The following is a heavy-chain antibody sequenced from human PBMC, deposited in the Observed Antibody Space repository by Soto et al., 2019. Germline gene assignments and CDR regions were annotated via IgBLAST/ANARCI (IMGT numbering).Heavy chain of an antibody. CDR3: AHRPGRYSYVRNWFDP. Sequence: SGPTLVNPTQTLTLTCTFSGFSLSTSGVGVGWIRQPPGKALEWLALIYWNDDKRYSPSLKSRLTITKDTSKNQVVLTMTNMDPVDTATYYCAHRPGRYSYVRNWFDPWGQGTLVTVSS. V-gene: IGHV2-5*01. CDR1: GFSLSTSGVG. CDR2: IYWNDDK. D-gene: IGHD5-18*01. J-gene: IGHJ5*02.